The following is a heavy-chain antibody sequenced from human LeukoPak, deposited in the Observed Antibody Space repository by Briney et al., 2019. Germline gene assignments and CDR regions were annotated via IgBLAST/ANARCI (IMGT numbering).Heavy chain of an antibody. D-gene: IGHD5-18*01. J-gene: IGHJ6*02. CDR2: IWYDGSNK. V-gene: IGHV3-33*01. CDR3: ARGIQLWLLGYYYGMDV. Sequence: GGSLRLSCAASGFTFSSYGMHWVRPALGKGLEWVAVIWYDGSNKYYADSVKGRFTISRDNSKNTLYLQMNSLRAEDTAVYYCARGIQLWLLGYYYGMDVWGQGTTVTVSS. CDR1: GFTFSSYG.